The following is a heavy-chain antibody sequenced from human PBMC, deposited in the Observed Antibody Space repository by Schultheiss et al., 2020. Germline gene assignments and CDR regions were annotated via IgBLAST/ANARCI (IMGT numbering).Heavy chain of an antibody. CDR2: ISSSSSTI. J-gene: IGHJ6*02. CDR1: GFTFSSYS. CDR3: AREIPGIAAAVNYYYYGMDV. Sequence: GGSLRLSCAASGFTFSSYSMNWVRQAPGKGLEWVSYISSSSSTIYYADSVKGRFTISRDNAKNSLYLQMNSLRAEDTAVYYCAREIPGIAAAVNYYYYGMDVWGQGTTVTVSS. V-gene: IGHV3-48*01. D-gene: IGHD6-13*01.